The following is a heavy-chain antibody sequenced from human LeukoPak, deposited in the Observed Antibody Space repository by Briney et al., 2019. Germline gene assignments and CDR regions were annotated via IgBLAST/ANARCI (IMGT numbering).Heavy chain of an antibody. CDR3: ARDKRQERWPDY. V-gene: IGHV3-21*01. D-gene: IGHD5-24*01. CDR2: ISSSSNYI. CDR1: GFTFSSYS. J-gene: IGHJ4*02. Sequence: GGSLRPSCAASGFTFSSYSVNWVRQAPGKGLEWVSSISSSSNYIYYADSVKGRFTISRDNAKNSLYLQMDSLRAEDTAVYYCARDKRQERWPDYWGQGTLVTVSS.